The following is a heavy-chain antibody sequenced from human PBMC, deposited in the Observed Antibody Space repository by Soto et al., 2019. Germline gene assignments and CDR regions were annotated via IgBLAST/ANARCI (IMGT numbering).Heavy chain of an antibody. CDR2: VKKDGSEK. J-gene: IGHJ6*03. Sequence: GGSLRLSCAASGFTFSTYWMTWVRQAPGRGLEWVANVKKDGSEKYYVDSVKGRFTSSRDNAKNTLYLQMNSLRAEDTAVYYCARALSDYSNYVRYYYMDVWGKGTTVTVSS. CDR1: GFTFSTYW. CDR3: ARALSDYSNYVRYYYMDV. D-gene: IGHD4-4*01. V-gene: IGHV3-7*01.